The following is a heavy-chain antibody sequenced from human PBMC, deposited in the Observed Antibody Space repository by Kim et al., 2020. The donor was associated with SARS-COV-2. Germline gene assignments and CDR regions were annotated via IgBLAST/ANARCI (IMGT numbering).Heavy chain of an antibody. Sequence: GGSLRLSCAASGFIFSDYWMSWVRQAPGKGLEWVANIKQDGSDKYYVDSVKGRFTISRDNAKNSLYLQMDTLRAEDTALYYCVRPDSGAWYPHEWGQGTLVTVSS. CDR1: GFIFSDYW. V-gene: IGHV3-7*03. D-gene: IGHD6-19*01. J-gene: IGHJ4*02. CDR3: VRPDSGAWYPHE. CDR2: IKQDGSDK.